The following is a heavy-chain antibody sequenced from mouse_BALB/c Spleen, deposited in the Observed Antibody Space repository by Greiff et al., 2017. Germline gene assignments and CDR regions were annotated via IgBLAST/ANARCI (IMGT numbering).Heavy chain of an antibody. CDR2: ISSGGGST. D-gene: IGHD1-2*01. Sequence: EVKLVESGGGLVKPGGSLKLSCAASGFAFSSYDMSWVRQTPEKRLEWVAYISSGGGSTYYPDTVKGRFTISRDNAKNTLYLQMSSLKSEDTAMYYCARHLHYYGYVGFAYWGQGTLVTVSA. J-gene: IGHJ3*01. CDR1: GFAFSSYD. CDR3: ARHLHYYGYVGFAY. V-gene: IGHV5-12-1*01.